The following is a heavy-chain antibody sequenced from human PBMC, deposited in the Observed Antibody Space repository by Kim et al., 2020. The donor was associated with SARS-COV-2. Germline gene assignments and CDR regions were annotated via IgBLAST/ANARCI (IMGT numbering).Heavy chain of an antibody. V-gene: IGHV7-4-1*02. CDR1: GYTFTTYP. CDR3: VRMGPTRGSGYG. CDR2: ISTTTGNP. Sequence: ASVKVSCKASGYTFTTYPMNWVRQAPEQGLEWMGWISTTTGNPTYAQGFTGRFAFSLDTSVSTAYLEINNVKPEDTAVYYCVRMGPTRGSGYGWGQGTLVTVSS. D-gene: IGHD3-3*01. J-gene: IGHJ4*02.